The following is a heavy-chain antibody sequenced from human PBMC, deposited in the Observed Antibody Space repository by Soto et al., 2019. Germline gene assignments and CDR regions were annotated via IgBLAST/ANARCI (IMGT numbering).Heavy chain of an antibody. Sequence: EVQLVESGGGLVQPGGSLRLSCAASGFTFTSYSMNWVRQAPGKGLEWVSYIRGTTHYADSVKGRFTISRDNARSSLYLQMNSLRADGTAVYYCARDDSFAFDIWGQGTMVTVSS. CDR1: GFTFTSYS. D-gene: IGHD2-21*01. J-gene: IGHJ3*02. CDR2: IRGTT. V-gene: IGHV3-48*01. CDR3: ARDDSFAFDI.